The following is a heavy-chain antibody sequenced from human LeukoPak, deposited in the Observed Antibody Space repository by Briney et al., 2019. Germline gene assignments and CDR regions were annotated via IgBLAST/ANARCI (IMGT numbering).Heavy chain of an antibody. CDR3: ARIVVVTRIMES. CDR2: IIPILGIA. D-gene: IGHD2-21*02. Sequence: SVKVSCKASGGTFSSYAISWVRQAPGQGLEWMGRIIPILGIANYAQKFQGRVTITADKSTSTAYMELSSLRSDDTAVYYCARIVVVTRIMESWGQGTLVTVSS. V-gene: IGHV1-69*04. J-gene: IGHJ4*02. CDR1: GGTFSSYA.